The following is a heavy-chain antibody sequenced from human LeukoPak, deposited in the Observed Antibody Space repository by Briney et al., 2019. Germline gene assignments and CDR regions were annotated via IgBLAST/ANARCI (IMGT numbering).Heavy chain of an antibody. CDR3: AKSIAVAGKFDY. CDR1: GFTSSSYA. Sequence: PGGSLRLSCAASGFTSSSYAMSWVRQAPGKGLEWVSAISGSGGSTYYADSVKGRFTISRDNSKNTLYLQMNGLRAEDTAVYYCAKSIAVAGKFDYWGQGTLVTVSS. CDR2: ISGSGGST. J-gene: IGHJ4*02. V-gene: IGHV3-23*01. D-gene: IGHD6-19*01.